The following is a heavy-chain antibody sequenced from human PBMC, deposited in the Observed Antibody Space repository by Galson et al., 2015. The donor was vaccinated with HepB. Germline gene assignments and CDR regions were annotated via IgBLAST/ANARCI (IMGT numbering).Heavy chain of an antibody. CDR3: AKGERYCSSISCYGRDAFDI. Sequence: SLRLSCAASGFTFSTYGMHWVRQAPGKGLEWVAVISFDGSNKNYADSVKGRFTISRDNSKNTLYLQMNSLRAEDTAVYYCAKGERYCSSISCYGRDAFDIWGQGTMVTVSS. CDR2: ISFDGSNK. CDR1: GFTFSTYG. J-gene: IGHJ3*02. D-gene: IGHD2-2*01. V-gene: IGHV3-30*18.